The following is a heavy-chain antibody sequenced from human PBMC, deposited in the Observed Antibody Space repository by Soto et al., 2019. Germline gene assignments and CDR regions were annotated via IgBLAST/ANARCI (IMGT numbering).Heavy chain of an antibody. CDR3: AKEGPITNWYFDY. J-gene: IGHJ4*02. CDR1: GFTFSNYG. CDR2: ISYDGNVA. Sequence: QVQLVESEGGVVQPGRSLRLSCTASGFTFSNYGMHWVRQAPGKGLEWVTVISYDGNVAYYADSVKGRFTSSRDNSKNTLYLQMNSLRSEDTGVYYWAKEGPITNWYFDYWGQGTVVTVSS. D-gene: IGHD1-1*01. V-gene: IGHV3-30*18.